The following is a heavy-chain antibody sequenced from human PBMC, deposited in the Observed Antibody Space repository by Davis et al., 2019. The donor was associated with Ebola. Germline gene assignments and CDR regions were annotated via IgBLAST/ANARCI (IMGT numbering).Heavy chain of an antibody. J-gene: IGHJ3*01. CDR2: IKQDGGEK. D-gene: IGHD2-21*01. V-gene: IGHV3-7*01. CDR3: ARVGEAYCGTGWWQGGFDV. CDR1: GFTFSDYW. Sequence: GESLKISCVASGFTFSDYWMTWVRQTPGKGLEWVANIKQDGGEKYYVESVKGRFTISRDNAENSLYLQMNSLRGEDTAVYYCARVGEAYCGTGWWQGGFDVWGQGKMVTLS.